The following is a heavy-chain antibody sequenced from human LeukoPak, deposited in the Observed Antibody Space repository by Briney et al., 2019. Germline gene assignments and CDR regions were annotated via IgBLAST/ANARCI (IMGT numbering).Heavy chain of an antibody. V-gene: IGHV1-18*01. CDR2: ISAYNGNT. CDR1: GCTFTSYG. D-gene: IGHD3-10*01. Sequence: ASVKVSCKASGCTFTSYGISWVRQAPGQGLEWMGWISAYNGNTNYAQKLQGRVTMTTDTSTSTAYMELRSLRSDDTAVYYCARDQVTTMVRGVILHWGQGTLVTVSS. J-gene: IGHJ4*02. CDR3: ARDQVTTMVRGVILH.